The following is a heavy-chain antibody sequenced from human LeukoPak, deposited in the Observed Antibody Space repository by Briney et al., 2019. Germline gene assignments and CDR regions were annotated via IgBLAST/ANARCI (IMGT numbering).Heavy chain of an antibody. CDR2: IWYDGSNK. CDR3: ARREYSSSWPYDY. V-gene: IGHV3-33*01. CDR1: GFTFSSYG. Sequence: PGRSLRLSCAASGFTFSSYGMHWVRQAPGKGLEWVAVIWYDGSNKYYADSVKGRFTISRDNSKNSLYLQMNSLRAEDTAVYYCARREYSSSWPYDYWGQGTLVTVSS. D-gene: IGHD6-13*01. J-gene: IGHJ4*02.